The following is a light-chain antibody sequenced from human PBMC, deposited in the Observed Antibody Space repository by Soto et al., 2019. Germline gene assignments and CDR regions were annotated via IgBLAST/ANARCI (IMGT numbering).Light chain of an antibody. CDR2: EGS. CDR3: CSYATRSTPYV. J-gene: IGLJ1*01. Sequence: QSALTQPASVSGSPGQSITISCSGTSNEVGSYYLVSWYQQHPGKAPEHMIYEGSKPPSGVSNRFSGSKSDNAASLTISGLQAEDEADYFCCSYATRSTPYVFGTGTKVTVL. V-gene: IGLV2-23*01. CDR1: SNEVGSYYL.